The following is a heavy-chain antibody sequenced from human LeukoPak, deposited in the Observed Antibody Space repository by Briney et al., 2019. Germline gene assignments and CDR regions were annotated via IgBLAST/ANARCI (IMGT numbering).Heavy chain of an antibody. D-gene: IGHD3-16*01. CDR1: GASFSDNY. CDR2: INNSGST. Sequence: KPSETLSLTCAVYGASFSDNYWSWIRQFPEKGLEWIGEINNSGSTGYNPSLNSRVIMSVDVFKNQFSLRLSSVTAADTAVYYCARGGYGPRLGNWGQGTLVTVSS. CDR3: ARGGYGPRLGN. J-gene: IGHJ4*02. V-gene: IGHV4-34*01.